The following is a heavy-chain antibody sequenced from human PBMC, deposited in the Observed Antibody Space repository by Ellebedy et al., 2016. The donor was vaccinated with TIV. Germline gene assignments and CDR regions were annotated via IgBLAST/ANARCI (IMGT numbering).Heavy chain of an antibody. J-gene: IGHJ6*01. V-gene: IGHV4-59*08. D-gene: IGHD1-26*01. CDR3: ARRSGNRLGDYYYALDV. CDR2: LRYSGST. Sequence: MPSETLSLTCTVSGGSVTNYFWNWIRQPPGKGLEWIGYLRYSGSTTYNPSLKSRVTISVDTSKNQFSLKVNSVTAADTAVYYCARRSGNRLGDYYYALDVWGQGTTVTVSS. CDR1: GGSVTNYF.